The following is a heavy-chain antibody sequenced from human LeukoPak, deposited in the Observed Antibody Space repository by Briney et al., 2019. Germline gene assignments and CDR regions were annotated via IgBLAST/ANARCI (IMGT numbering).Heavy chain of an antibody. CDR3: ARSPGPLVPAAFDI. J-gene: IGHJ3*02. D-gene: IGHD3-10*01. Sequence: PSETLSLTCTVSGGSISSSSYYWGWIRQPPGKGLEWIGSVYYSGSTYYNPSLKSRVTISVDTSKNQFSLKLSSVTAADTAVYYCARSPGPLVPAAFDIWGQGTMVTVSS. V-gene: IGHV4-39*01. CDR1: GGSISSSSYY. CDR2: VYYSGST.